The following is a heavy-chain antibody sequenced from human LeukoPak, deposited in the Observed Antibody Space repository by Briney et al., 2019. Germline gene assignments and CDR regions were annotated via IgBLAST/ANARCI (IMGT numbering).Heavy chain of an antibody. CDR3: AFRSSGAAADWGDY. V-gene: IGHV3-23*01. CDR2: ISGSGGST. Sequence: GALRLACAASGFTFSSYAMSWVRQAPGKGLEWVSAISGSGGSTYYADSVKGRFTISRDNSKNTLYLQMNSLRAEDTAVYYCAFRSSGAAADWGDYWGQGTLVTVSS. CDR1: GFTFSSYA. J-gene: IGHJ4*02. D-gene: IGHD6-13*01.